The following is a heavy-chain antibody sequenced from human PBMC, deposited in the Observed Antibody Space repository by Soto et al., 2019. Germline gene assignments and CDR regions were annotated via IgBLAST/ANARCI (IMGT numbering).Heavy chain of an antibody. CDR3: ARATTTKDFDY. D-gene: IGHD1-26*01. Sequence: LSLTCAVSGGSISSGGYSWSWIRQPPGKGLEWIGYIYHSGSTYYNPSLKSRVTTSVDRSKNQFSLKLSSVTAADTAVYYCARATTTKDFDYWGQGTLVTVPS. CDR2: IYHSGST. J-gene: IGHJ4*02. V-gene: IGHV4-30-2*01. CDR1: GGSISSGGYS.